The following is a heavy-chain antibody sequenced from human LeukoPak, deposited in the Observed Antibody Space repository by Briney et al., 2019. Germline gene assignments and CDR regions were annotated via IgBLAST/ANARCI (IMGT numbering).Heavy chain of an antibody. J-gene: IGHJ4*02. CDR1: GFTFDNYA. CDR3: AKDSRGYKYGTFDY. V-gene: IGHV3-9*01. Sequence: PGRSLRLSCAASGFTFDNYAMHWVRQAPGQGLEWVSGISWNSGGIGYADSVKGRFTISRDNAKNSLYLQLNSLRAEDTALYYCAKDSRGYKYGTFDYWGQGTLVTVSS. D-gene: IGHD5-24*01. CDR2: ISWNSGGI.